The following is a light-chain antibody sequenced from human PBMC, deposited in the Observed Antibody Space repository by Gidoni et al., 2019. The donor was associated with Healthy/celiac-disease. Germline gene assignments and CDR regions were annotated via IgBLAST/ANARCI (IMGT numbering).Light chain of an antibody. CDR3: QAWDSSTAVV. V-gene: IGLV3-1*01. CDR2: QDS. Sequence: SYELTQPPSVSVSPGQTASITCSGDKLGDKYACWYNQKPGQSPVLVIYQDSKRPSGIPERFSGSNSGNTATLTISGTQAMDEADYYCQAWDSSTAVVFGGGTKLTVL. CDR1: KLGDKY. J-gene: IGLJ2*01.